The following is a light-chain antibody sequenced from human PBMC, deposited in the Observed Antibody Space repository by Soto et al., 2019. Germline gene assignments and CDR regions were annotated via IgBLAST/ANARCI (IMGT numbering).Light chain of an antibody. CDR3: SSYTSSSTLYV. J-gene: IGLJ1*01. CDR2: EVT. V-gene: IGLV2-14*01. Sequence: QSVLTQPASVSGSPGQSITISFTGTGSDVGGYNYVSWYKQHPGKAPKLMIYEVTNRPSGVSNRFSGSKSGNTASLTISGLQAEDEADYYCSSYTSSSTLYVFGTGTKVTVL. CDR1: GSDVGGYNY.